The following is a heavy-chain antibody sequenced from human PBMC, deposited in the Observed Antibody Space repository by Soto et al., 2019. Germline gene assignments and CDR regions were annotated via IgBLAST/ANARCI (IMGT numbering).Heavy chain of an antibody. CDR3: AAHDYGDYVGY. Sequence: PSETLSLTCTVSGGSISSGGYYWSWIRQHPGKGLEWIGYIYYSGSTYYNPSLKSRVTISVDTSKNQFSLKLSYVTAADTAVYYCAAHDYGDYVGYWGQGTLVTVSS. J-gene: IGHJ4*02. CDR1: GGSISSGGYY. V-gene: IGHV4-31*03. D-gene: IGHD4-17*01. CDR2: IYYSGST.